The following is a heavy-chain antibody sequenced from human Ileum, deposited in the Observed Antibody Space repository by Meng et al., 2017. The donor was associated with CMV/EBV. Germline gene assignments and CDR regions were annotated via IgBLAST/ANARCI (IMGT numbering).Heavy chain of an antibody. CDR2: ISSDGSNK. CDR3: ARDSRRTGEGAFEY. J-gene: IGHJ4*02. V-gene: IGHV3-30-3*01. CDR1: GFTFSNNA. D-gene: IGHD7-27*01. Sequence: QGYLVESGVDVVQPGGSLRLSWEASGFTFSNNAMHWVRQAPGKGLEWVAVISSDGSNKYNTDSVKGRFTISRDNSKNMLYLQMNSLGAEDTAVYYCARDSRRTGEGAFEYWGQGTLVTVSS.